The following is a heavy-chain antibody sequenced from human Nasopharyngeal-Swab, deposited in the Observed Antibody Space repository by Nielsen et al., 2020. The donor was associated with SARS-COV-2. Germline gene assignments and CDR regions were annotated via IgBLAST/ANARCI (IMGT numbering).Heavy chain of an antibody. CDR3: ARAHSAPWFGINYFDY. CDR1: GDSISYYY. CDR2: IYYSGST. Sequence: SETLSLTCTVSGDSISYYYWNWIRQPPGKGLEWIGYIYYSGSTNYNPSLKSRVTISVDTSKNQFSLKLTSVTAADTAVYYCARAHSAPWFGINYFDYWGQGTLVTVSS. V-gene: IGHV4-59*13. D-gene: IGHD3-10*01. J-gene: IGHJ4*02.